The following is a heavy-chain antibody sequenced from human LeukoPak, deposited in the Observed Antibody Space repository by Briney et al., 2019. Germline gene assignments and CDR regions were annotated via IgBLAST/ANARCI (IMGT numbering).Heavy chain of an antibody. CDR2: IKQGGSEK. CDR1: GFTFSSYW. CDR3: AELGITMIGGV. V-gene: IGHV3-7*01. D-gene: IGHD3-10*02. Sequence: GGSLRLSCAASGFTFSSYWMSWVRRAPGKGLEWVANIKQGGSEKYYVDSVKGRFTISRDNAKNSLSLQMNSLRAEDTAVYYCAELGITMIGGVWGKGTTVTVSS. J-gene: IGHJ6*04.